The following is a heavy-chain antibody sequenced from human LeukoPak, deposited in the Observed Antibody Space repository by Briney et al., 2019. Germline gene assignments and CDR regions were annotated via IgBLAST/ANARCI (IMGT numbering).Heavy chain of an antibody. V-gene: IGHV5-10-1*01. J-gene: IGHJ4*02. CDR1: GYNFTSYW. CDR3: ARLADSTRGY. Sequence: PGASLQISCKGSGYNFTSYWISGVRQLPGKGVEGRGRIDPSDSYTNYSPSFQGHVTISADKSISTAYLQWSSLKASDTAMYYCARLADSTRGYWGQGTLVTVSS. D-gene: IGHD2-21*01. CDR2: IDPSDSYT.